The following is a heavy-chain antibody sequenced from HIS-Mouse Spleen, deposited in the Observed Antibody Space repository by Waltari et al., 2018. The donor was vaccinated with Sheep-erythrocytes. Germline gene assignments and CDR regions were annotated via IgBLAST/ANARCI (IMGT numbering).Heavy chain of an antibody. J-gene: IGHJ3*02. CDR2: YSISSSYI. D-gene: IGHD1-1*01. CDR3: ARDTGTDAFDI. Sequence: EVQLVESGGGLVKPGGSLRLSCAASGFTFSSYSMNWVRQAPGEVLEWVSSYSISSSYIYYADPVKGRFTISRDNAKNSLYLQMNSLRAEDTAVYYCARDTGTDAFDIWGQGTMVTVSS. V-gene: IGHV3-21*01. CDR1: GFTFSSYS.